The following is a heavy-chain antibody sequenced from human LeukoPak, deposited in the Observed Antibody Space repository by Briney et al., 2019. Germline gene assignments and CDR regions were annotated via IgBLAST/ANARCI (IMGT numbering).Heavy chain of an antibody. D-gene: IGHD6-13*01. CDR3: ARETSLGSSWPSYMDV. CDR1: GGSFSGYY. V-gene: IGHV4-34*01. CDR2: INHSGST. Sequence: SETLSLTCAVYGGSFSGYYWSWIRQPPGKGLEWIGEINHSGSTNYNPSLKSRVTISVDTSKNQFSLKVSSVTAADTAVYYCARETSLGSSWPSYMDVWGKGTTVTISS. J-gene: IGHJ6*03.